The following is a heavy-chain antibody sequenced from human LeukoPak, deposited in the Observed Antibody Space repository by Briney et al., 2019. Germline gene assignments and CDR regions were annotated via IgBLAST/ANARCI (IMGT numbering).Heavy chain of an antibody. CDR2: ISYDGINK. CDR3: ARAEDIVTGSRFEV. J-gene: IGHJ4*02. CDR1: GFPFSNYA. Sequence: GGSLRLSFAASGFPFSNYAMHWVRPAPGKGLGWVTVISYDGINKQYADSVKGRFTISRDNSENTLYLQMNSLRPEDTALYYCARAEDIVTGSRFEVWGQGTLVTDSS. D-gene: IGHD3-9*01. V-gene: IGHV3-30-3*01.